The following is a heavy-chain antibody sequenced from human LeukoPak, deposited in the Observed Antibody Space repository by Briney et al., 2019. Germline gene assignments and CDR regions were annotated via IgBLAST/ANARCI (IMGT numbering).Heavy chain of an antibody. J-gene: IGHJ6*02. D-gene: IGHD2-15*01. CDR3: ARVDSVVAASYGMDV. CDR2: ISSSGSTI. CDR1: GFTFSDYY. V-gene: IGHV3-11*01. Sequence: GGSLRLSCAASGFTFSDYYMSWIRQAPGKGLEWVSYISSSGSTIYYADSVKGRFTISRDNAKNSLYLQMNSLRAEDTAVYYCARVDSVVAASYGMDVWGQGTTVTVSS.